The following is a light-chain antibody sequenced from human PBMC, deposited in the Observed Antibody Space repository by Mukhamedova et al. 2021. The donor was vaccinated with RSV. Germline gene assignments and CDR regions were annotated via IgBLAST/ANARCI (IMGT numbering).Light chain of an antibody. J-gene: IGKJ3*01. CDR1: SSNNKNY. CDR2: WAS. CDR3: QQYYSTPFT. V-gene: IGKV4-1*01. Sequence: SSNNKNYLAWYQQKPGQPPKLLIYWASTRESGVPDRFSGSGSGTDFTLTISSLQAEDVAVYYCQQYYSTPFTFGPGTKVAIK.